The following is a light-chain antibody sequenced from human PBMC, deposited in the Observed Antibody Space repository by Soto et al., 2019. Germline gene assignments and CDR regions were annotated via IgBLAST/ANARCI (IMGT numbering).Light chain of an antibody. CDR1: TSDVGGYNY. CDR3: SSYSRTSTLVL. Sequence: QSVLTQTASVSGSPGQSITISCTGTTSDVGGYNYVSWYQQHPGEAPKLIIYEVINRPSGISNRFSGSKSGNTASLTISGLQAEDGADYYCSSYSRTSTLVLFGGGTKVTVL. CDR2: EVI. J-gene: IGLJ2*01. V-gene: IGLV2-14*01.